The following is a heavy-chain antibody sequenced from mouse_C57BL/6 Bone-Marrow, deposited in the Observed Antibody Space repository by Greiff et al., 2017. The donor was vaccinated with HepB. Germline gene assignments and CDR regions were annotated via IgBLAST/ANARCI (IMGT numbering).Heavy chain of an antibody. CDR3: ARGGTLYWYFDV. J-gene: IGHJ1*03. D-gene: IGHD2-14*01. Sequence: VQLQQSGPSLVRPSQTLSLTCTVTGFSINSDCYWIWIRQFPGNNLEYIGYTFYSGITYYNPSLESRTYITRDTSKNQFSLKLSSVTTEDTATYYCARGGTLYWYFDVWGTGTTVTVSS. CDR1: GFSINSDCY. CDR2: TFYSGIT. V-gene: IGHV3-3*01.